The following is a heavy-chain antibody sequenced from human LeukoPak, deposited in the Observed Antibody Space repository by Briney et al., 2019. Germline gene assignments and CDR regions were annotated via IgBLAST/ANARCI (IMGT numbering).Heavy chain of an antibody. J-gene: IGHJ4*02. CDR2: IKEDGSEK. Sequence: GGSLRLSCAASGFTFSSYWMSWVRQAPGKGLGWVANIKEDGSEKYYVDSVKGRFTISRDNAKNSLYLQMNSLRGEDTAVYYCARVMRYCTNGVCYTGGYFDYWGQGTLVTVSS. V-gene: IGHV3-7*01. D-gene: IGHD2-8*01. CDR1: GFTFSSYW. CDR3: ARVMRYCTNGVCYTGGYFDY.